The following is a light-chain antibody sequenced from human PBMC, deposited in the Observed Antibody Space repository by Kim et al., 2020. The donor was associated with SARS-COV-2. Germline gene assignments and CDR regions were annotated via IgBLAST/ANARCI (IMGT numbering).Light chain of an antibody. CDR3: QQYGNSPFT. J-gene: IGKJ5*01. V-gene: IGKV3-20*01. CDR1: QSVSSSY. Sequence: EIVLTQSPGTLSLSPGERATLSCRASQSVSSSYLAWYQQKPGQAPRLLIYDASSRATGIPDRFSGSGSGTDFTLTISRLEPEDFAVYHCQQYGNSPFTFGQGTRLEIK. CDR2: DAS.